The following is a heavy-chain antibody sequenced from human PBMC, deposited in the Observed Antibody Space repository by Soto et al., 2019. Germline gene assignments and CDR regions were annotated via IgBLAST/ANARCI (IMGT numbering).Heavy chain of an antibody. J-gene: IGHJ5*02. V-gene: IGHV3-23*01. Sequence: PGGSLRLSCAASGFTFSSYAISWVRQAPGQGQERVSAISGSGGSTYYADSVKGRFTICRDNSKNTLYLQMNSLRAEDTAVYYCAKGGGDIVLMVYASFGHWFDPWGQGTLVTVSS. D-gene: IGHD2-8*01. CDR1: GFTFSSYA. CDR2: ISGSGGST. CDR3: AKGGGDIVLMVYASFGHWFDP.